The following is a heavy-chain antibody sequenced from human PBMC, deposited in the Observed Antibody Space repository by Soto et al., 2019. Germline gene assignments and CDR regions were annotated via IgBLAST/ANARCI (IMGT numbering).Heavy chain of an antibody. V-gene: IGHV3-21*01. J-gene: IGHJ6*03. CDR3: AAMSTTTPRECYYMDV. D-gene: IGHD1-1*01. Sequence: GGSLRLSCAASGFTLRSYSMNWVRQGSGKGLEWVSSISSSGSYIYYADSVKGRFTISRDNAKNSLYLQMNSLRAEDTAMYYCAAMSTTTPRECYYMDVWGKGTTVTVSS. CDR2: ISSSGSYI. CDR1: GFTLRSYS.